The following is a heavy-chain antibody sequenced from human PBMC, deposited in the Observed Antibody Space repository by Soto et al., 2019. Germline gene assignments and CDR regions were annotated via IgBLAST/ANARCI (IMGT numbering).Heavy chain of an antibody. V-gene: IGHV1-69*01. D-gene: IGHD2-8*02. J-gene: IGHJ5*02. CDR1: GGTFNSYS. Sequence: QVQLEQSGTEVKKPGSSVKVSCKASGGTFNSYSINWVRQAPGQGLEWMGGITPIFGRTNYAQKFQDRVTITADESTNTAYMELRDLTSDDTAVYYCARVPGIVLLPTKHPLGASFDLWGEGALVTVSS. CDR2: ITPIFGRT. CDR3: ARVPGIVLLPTKHPLGASFDL.